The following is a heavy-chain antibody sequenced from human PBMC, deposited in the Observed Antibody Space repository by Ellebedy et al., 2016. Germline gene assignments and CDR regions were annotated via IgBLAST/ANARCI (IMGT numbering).Heavy chain of an antibody. V-gene: IGHV1-18*01. Sequence: ASVKVSCKASGDTFTSYGISWVRQAPGQGLEWMGWISAHNGNTQFAKKFQGRVTMSTDTSTSTAYMELSSLRSEDTAVYYCAREVIPAAGIQPNFDYWGQGTLVTVSS. J-gene: IGHJ4*02. CDR3: AREVIPAAGIQPNFDY. CDR1: GDTFTSYG. D-gene: IGHD6-13*01. CDR2: ISAHNGNT.